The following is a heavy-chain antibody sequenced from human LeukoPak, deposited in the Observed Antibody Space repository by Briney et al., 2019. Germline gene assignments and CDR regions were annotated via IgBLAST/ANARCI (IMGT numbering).Heavy chain of an antibody. CDR3: AKDRTVGASYWYFDL. J-gene: IGHJ2*01. CDR2: IKQDGSEK. CDR1: GFTFNSYW. Sequence: GGSLRLSCAASGFTFNSYWMSWVRQAPGKGLEWVANIKQDGSEKYYVDSVKGRFTISRDNAKSSLYLQMNTLRAEDTAIYYCAKDRTVGASYWYFDLWGRGTLVTVSS. D-gene: IGHD1-26*01. V-gene: IGHV3-7*03.